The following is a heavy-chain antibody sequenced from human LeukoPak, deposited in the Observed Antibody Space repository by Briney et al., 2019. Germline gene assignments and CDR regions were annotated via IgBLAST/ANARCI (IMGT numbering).Heavy chain of an antibody. CDR2: IIPILGIA. CDR1: GGTFSSYT. CDR3: AREDPQSRAFDI. J-gene: IGHJ3*02. Sequence: GASVKVSCKASGGTFSSYTISWVRQAPGQGLEWMGRIIPILGIANYAQKFQGRVTITADKSTSTAYMELSSLRSEDTAVYHCAREDPQSRAFDIWGQGTMVTVSS. V-gene: IGHV1-69*04.